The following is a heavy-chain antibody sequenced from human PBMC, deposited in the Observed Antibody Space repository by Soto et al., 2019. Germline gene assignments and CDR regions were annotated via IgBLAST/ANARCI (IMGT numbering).Heavy chain of an antibody. J-gene: IGHJ5*02. CDR1: GGSISSYY. CDR2: IFYTGST. V-gene: IGHV4-59*04. D-gene: IGHD6-13*01. CDR3: ARPKTIGAAAGKGWFDP. Sequence: SETLSLTCTVSGGSISSYYWSWIRQPPGKGLEWIGCIFYTGSTYYNPSLKSRLTISVDPSKNQFSLKLTSVTAADTAMYYCARPKTIGAAAGKGWFDPWGQGTLVTVS.